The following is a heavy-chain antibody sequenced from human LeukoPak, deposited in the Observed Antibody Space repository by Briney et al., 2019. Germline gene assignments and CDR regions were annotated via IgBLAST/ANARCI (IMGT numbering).Heavy chain of an antibody. CDR3: ARQYCGGDCYLDY. D-gene: IGHD2-21*02. V-gene: IGHV5-51*01. CDR1: GSSFTSYW. J-gene: IGHJ4*02. Sequence: LGASLKISCKGSGSSFTSYWIGWVRQMPGKGLEWIGIIYPGDSDTRYSPSFQGQVTISADKSISTAYLQWSSLKASDTAMYYCARQYCGGDCYLDYWGQGTLVTVSS. CDR2: IYPGDSDT.